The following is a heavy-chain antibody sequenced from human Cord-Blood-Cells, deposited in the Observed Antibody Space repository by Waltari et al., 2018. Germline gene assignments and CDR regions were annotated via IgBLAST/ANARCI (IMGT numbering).Heavy chain of an antibody. D-gene: IGHD2-2*01. Sequence: QVQLVQSGAEVKKPGSSVKVSCKASGGTFSSYAISWVRQAPGQGLEWMRGIIPSVRTANYAQKFQGRVTITADESTSTAYMELSSLRSEDTAVYYCARPSQYCSSTSCYAFDIWGQGTMVTVSS. CDR1: GGTFSSYA. V-gene: IGHV1-69*01. CDR2: IIPSVRTA. CDR3: ARPSQYCSSTSCYAFDI. J-gene: IGHJ3*02.